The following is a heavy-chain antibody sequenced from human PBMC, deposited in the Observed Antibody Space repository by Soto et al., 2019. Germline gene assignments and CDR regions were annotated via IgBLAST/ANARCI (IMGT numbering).Heavy chain of an antibody. CDR3: AKDQGDESSGYYLGCDY. CDR2: ISGSGGST. CDR1: GFTFSSYA. J-gene: IGHJ4*02. Sequence: EVQLLESGGGLVQPGGSLRLSCAASGFTFSSYAMSWVRQAPGKGLEWVSAISGSGGSTYYADSVKGRFTISRDNSKNTLYLQMNSLRAEDTAVYYCAKDQGDESSGYYLGCDYWGQGTLVTVSS. D-gene: IGHD3-22*01. V-gene: IGHV3-23*01.